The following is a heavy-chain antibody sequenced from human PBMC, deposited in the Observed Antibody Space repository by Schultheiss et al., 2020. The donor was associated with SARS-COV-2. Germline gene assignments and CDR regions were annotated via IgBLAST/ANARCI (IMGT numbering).Heavy chain of an antibody. J-gene: IGHJ5*02. Sequence: GRSLRLSCAASGFTFSSYAMNWVRQAPGKGLEWVAVISYDGSNKYYADSVKGRFTISRDNSKNTLYLQMNSLRAEDTAVYYCAKDRFVLRFLGWFDPWGQGTLVTVSS. V-gene: IGHV3-30*07. CDR1: GFTFSSYA. CDR2: ISYDGSNK. CDR3: AKDRFVLRFLGWFDP. D-gene: IGHD3-3*01.